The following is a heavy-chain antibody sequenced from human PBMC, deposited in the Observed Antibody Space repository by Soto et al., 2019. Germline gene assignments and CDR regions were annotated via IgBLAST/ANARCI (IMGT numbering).Heavy chain of an antibody. CDR1: GYTFTSYD. D-gene: IGHD2-8*01. Sequence: ASVKVSCKASGYTFTSYDINRVRQATGQGLEWMGWMNPNSGNTGYAQKFQGRVTMTRNTSISTAYMELSSLRSEDTAVYYCVLLMVYASGAIDFCCQGIIVSV. CDR3: VLLMVYASGAIDF. CDR2: MNPNSGNT. V-gene: IGHV1-8*01. J-gene: IGHJ3*01.